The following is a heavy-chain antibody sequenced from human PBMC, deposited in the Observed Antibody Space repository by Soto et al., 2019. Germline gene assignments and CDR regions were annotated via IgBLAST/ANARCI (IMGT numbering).Heavy chain of an antibody. CDR3: AKGIAAAEPLYYFDY. CDR2: ISGSGGST. Sequence: GGSLRLSCEASGFRLSTYWMNWVRQSPGKGLEWGSAISGSGGSTYYADSVKGRFTISRDNSKNTLYLQMNSLRAEDTAVYYSAKGIAAAEPLYYFDYWGQGT. D-gene: IGHD6-13*01. V-gene: IGHV3-23*01. J-gene: IGHJ4*02. CDR1: GFRLSTYW.